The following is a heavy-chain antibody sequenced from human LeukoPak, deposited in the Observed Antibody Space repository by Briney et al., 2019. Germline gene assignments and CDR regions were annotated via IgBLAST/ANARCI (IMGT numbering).Heavy chain of an antibody. J-gene: IGHJ5*02. D-gene: IGHD5-18*01. CDR2: IIHMFGTT. V-gene: IGHV1-69*01. Sequence: SVKVSCKTSGGTFNNYAISWVRQAPGQGLEWMGGIIHMFGTTNYAQKFQGRVTITADESTRTAWMELSSLRSEDTAVYSCAISSSGYTYGYVSGWFDPWGQGSLVTVSS. CDR3: AISSSGYTYGYVSGWFDP. CDR1: GGTFNNYA.